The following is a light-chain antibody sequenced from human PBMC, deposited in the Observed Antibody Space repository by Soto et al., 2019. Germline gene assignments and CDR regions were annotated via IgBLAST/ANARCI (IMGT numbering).Light chain of an antibody. V-gene: IGKV3-15*01. J-gene: IGKJ5*01. CDR3: QQYKNWPLT. CDR1: QSVSSK. CDR2: GAS. Sequence: EIVMTQSPATLSVSPGERATLSCRASQSVSSKSAWYQQNPGQAPRLLIHGASTRATGIPARFSGSGSGTEFTLTISSLQSEDCAVYYCQQYKNWPLTFGKGTRLEIK.